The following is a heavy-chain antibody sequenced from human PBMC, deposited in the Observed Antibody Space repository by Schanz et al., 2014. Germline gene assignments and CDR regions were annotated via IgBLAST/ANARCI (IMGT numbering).Heavy chain of an antibody. D-gene: IGHD4-17*01. J-gene: IGHJ4*02. CDR1: GFTFSDYY. Sequence: QVQLVESGGGLVKPGGSLRLSCAASGFTFSDYYMSWIRQAPGKGLEWVAVIWNNGVTKYYADSVRGRFTISRDRFQNTLYLRMSSLRAEDTAVYYCARPRFDYGEVDYWGQGTLXTVSS. V-gene: IGHV3-11*04. CDR3: ARPRFDYGEVDY. CDR2: IWNNGVTK.